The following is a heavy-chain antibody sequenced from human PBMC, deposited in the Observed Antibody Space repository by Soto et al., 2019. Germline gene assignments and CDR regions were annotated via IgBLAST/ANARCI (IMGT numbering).Heavy chain of an antibody. D-gene: IGHD2-15*01. V-gene: IGHV1-69*04. CDR1: GGTFSSYT. CDR2: IIPILDIR. J-gene: IGHJ3*02. CDR3: ARESGGSYYSAFDI. Sequence: SVKVSCKASGGTFSSYTISWVRQAPGQGLEWMGRIIPILDIRNYAQKFQGRVTITADKSTSTAYMELSSLRSEDTALYYCARESGGSYYSAFDIWGQGTMVTVSS.